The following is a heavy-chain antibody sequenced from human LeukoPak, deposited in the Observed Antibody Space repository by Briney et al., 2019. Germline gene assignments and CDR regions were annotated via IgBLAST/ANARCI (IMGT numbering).Heavy chain of an antibody. CDR1: GFTFGDYT. D-gene: IGHD2-15*01. CDR3: IRGGANTPFDY. CDR2: IRSKGYGGTT. Sequence: GGSLRLSCTASGFTFGDYTMSWFRQAPGKGLEWVGFIRSKGYGGTTEDAASVKGRFTISRDDSKSIAYLQMNSLKTEDTAVYYCIRGGANTPFDYWGQGTLVTVSS. V-gene: IGHV3-49*03. J-gene: IGHJ4*02.